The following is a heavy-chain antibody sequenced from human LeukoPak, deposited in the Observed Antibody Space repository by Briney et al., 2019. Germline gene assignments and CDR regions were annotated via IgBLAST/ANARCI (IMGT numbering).Heavy chain of an antibody. CDR3: ARDAGYCSDGVCYRTRFDS. CDR1: GFTVGGNY. J-gene: IGHJ4*02. V-gene: IGHV3-66*01. CDR2: IYSGGTT. Sequence: PGGSLRLSCAASGFTVGGNYMSWVRQAPGRGLEWVSTIYSGGTTYYADAVKGRFIVSRDNSKNTLFLQMNSLRAEDTAIYYCARDAGYCSDGVCYRTRFDSWGQGALVTVSS. D-gene: IGHD2-15*01.